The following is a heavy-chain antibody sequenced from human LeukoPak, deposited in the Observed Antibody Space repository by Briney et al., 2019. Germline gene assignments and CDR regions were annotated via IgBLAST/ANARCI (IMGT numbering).Heavy chain of an antibody. CDR2: ISSSGSTI. CDR3: AKDLSPHYYDSSGRFDY. J-gene: IGHJ4*02. CDR1: GLTFSSYE. D-gene: IGHD3-22*01. V-gene: IGHV3-48*03. Sequence: GGSLRLSCAASGLTFSSYEMNWVRQAPGKGLEWVSYISSSGSTIYYADSVKGRFTISRDNAKNSLYLQMNSLRAEDKALYYCAKDLSPHYYDSSGRFDYWGQGTLVTASS.